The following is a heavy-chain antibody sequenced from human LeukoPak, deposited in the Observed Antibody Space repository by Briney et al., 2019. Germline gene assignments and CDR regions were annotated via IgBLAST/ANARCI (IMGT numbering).Heavy chain of an antibody. V-gene: IGHV3-23*01. J-gene: IGHJ4*02. Sequence: GGSLRLSCAASGFTFSSYGMSWVRQAPGKGLEWVSAISGSGGSTYYADSVKGRFTISRDNSKNTLYLQMNSLRAEDTAVYYCAKIPQVGTTSVPNFDYWGQGTLVTVSS. D-gene: IGHD2/OR15-2a*01. CDR2: ISGSGGST. CDR3: AKIPQVGTTSVPNFDY. CDR1: GFTFSSYG.